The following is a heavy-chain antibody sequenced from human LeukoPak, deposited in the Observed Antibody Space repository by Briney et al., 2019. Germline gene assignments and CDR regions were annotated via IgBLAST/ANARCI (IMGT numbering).Heavy chain of an antibody. V-gene: IGHV4-59*01. J-gene: IGHJ4*02. CDR3: ARGDYYESSGYYYFDY. D-gene: IGHD3-22*01. Sequence: SETLSLTCTVSGGSISSYYWSWIRQPPGNGLEWIGYVYYSGSTNYNPSLKSRVTMSVDTSKKQLSLKLKSVTAADTAVYYCARGDYYESSGYYYFDYWGQGTLVTVSS. CDR1: GGSISSYY. CDR2: VYYSGST.